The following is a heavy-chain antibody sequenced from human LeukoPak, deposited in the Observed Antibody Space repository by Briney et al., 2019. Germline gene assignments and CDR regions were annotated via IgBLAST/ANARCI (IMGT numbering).Heavy chain of an antibody. V-gene: IGHV3-30*03. CDR3: ATTGDRRGDY. Sequence: GGSLRLSCAASGFTFSNYGMHWVRQAPGKGLEWVAVISYDGSNKYYADSVKGRFTISRDNSKNTLYLQMNSLRAEDTALYYCATTGDRRGDYWGQGTLVTVSS. D-gene: IGHD1-14*01. J-gene: IGHJ4*02. CDR1: GFTFSNYG. CDR2: ISYDGSNK.